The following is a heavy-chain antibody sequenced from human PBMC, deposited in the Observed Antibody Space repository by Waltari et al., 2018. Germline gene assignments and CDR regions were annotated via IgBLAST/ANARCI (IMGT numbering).Heavy chain of an antibody. CDR3: AKGQLGGTDY. CDR1: GFTFSSYG. J-gene: IGHJ4*02. CDR2: IWYDGSNK. Sequence: QVQLVESGGGVVQPGRSLRLSCAASGFTFSSYGMPWVRQAPGKGLEWVAVIWYDGSNKYYADSVKGRFTISRDNSKNTLYLQMNSLRAEDTAMYYCAKGQLGGTDYWGQGTLVTVSS. V-gene: IGHV3-30*18. D-gene: IGHD6-6*01.